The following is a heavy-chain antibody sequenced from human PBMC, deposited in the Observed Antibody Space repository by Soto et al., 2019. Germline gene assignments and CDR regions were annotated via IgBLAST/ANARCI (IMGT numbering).Heavy chain of an antibody. Sequence: PGGSLRLSCAASGFTFSSYGMHWVRQAPGKGLEWVAVIWYDGSNKYYADSVKGRFTISRDNSKNTLYLQMNSLRAEDTAVYYCARDEGSWSYYYGMDVWGQGTTVTVSS. CDR3: ARDEGSWSYYYGMDV. CDR2: IWYDGSNK. V-gene: IGHV3-33*01. J-gene: IGHJ6*02. CDR1: GFTFSSYG. D-gene: IGHD6-13*01.